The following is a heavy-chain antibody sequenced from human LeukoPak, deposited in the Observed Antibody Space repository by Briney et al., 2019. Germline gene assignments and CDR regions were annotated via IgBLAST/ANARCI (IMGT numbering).Heavy chain of an antibody. D-gene: IGHD5-18*01. CDR1: GFTFSSYA. CDR3: VRTEVKYSYGWSLGDY. CDR2: ISGSGGST. J-gene: IGHJ4*02. V-gene: IGHV3-23*01. Sequence: GGSLRLSCAASGFTFSSYAMSWVRQAPGKGLEWVSAISGSGGSTYYADSVKGRFTISRDNSKNTLYLQMNSLRAEDTAVYYCVRTEVKYSYGWSLGDYWGQGTLVTVSS.